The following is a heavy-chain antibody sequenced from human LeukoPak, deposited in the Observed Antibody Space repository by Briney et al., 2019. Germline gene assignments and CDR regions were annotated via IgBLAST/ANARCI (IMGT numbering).Heavy chain of an antibody. CDR1: GFTFRNYA. D-gene: IGHD3-10*01. Sequence: GGSLRLSCAVSGFTFRNYAMHWVRQAPGKGLEWVAVILYDGTNTYYADSVRGRFTISRDNSKNTLYLQMNSLRTDDTAVYSCARDRDTMVRGVSSGMDVWGQGTTVTVSS. CDR3: ARDRDTMVRGVSSGMDV. J-gene: IGHJ6*02. V-gene: IGHV3-30*04. CDR2: ILYDGTNT.